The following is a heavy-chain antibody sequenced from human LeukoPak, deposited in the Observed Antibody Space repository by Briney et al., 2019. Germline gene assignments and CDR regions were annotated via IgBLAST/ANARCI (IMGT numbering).Heavy chain of an antibody. CDR1: GFTFSDYY. CDR3: ARELDLYNWNYGGGYYFDY. Sequence: GGSLRLSCAASGFTFSDYYMSWIRQAPGKGLEWVSYISSSGSTIYYADSVKGRFTISRDNAKNSLYLQMNSLRAEDTAVYYCARELDLYNWNYGGGYYFDYWGQGTLVAVSS. V-gene: IGHV3-11*04. J-gene: IGHJ4*02. D-gene: IGHD1-7*01. CDR2: ISSSGSTI.